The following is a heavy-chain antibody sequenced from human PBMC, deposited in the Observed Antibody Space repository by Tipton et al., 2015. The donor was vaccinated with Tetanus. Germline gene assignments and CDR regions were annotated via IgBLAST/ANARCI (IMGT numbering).Heavy chain of an antibody. CDR2: IYYSGDT. Sequence: TLSLTCSVSGGSISSGGYFWNWIRQHPGKGPEWIGYIYYSGDTFYNPSLKSRVTISVDTSKNQFSLNLRSVTAADTAVYYCARRLIQNWFAPWGQGTLVTVSS. CDR3: ARRLIQNWFAP. D-gene: IGHD2-8*01. CDR1: GGSISSGGYF. V-gene: IGHV4-31*03. J-gene: IGHJ5*02.